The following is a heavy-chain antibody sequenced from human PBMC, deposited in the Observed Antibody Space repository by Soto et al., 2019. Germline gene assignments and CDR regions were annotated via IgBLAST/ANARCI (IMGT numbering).Heavy chain of an antibody. Sequence: PGESLKISCEGSGYSFTTFWIAWVRQMPGKGLEWMGIIYPADSDTKYSPSFQGQVTISADRSISTAYLQWSSLKASDTATYYCARHKYYMDVWGKGTTVTVSS. CDR2: IYPADSDT. J-gene: IGHJ6*03. V-gene: IGHV5-51*01. CDR1: GYSFTTFW. CDR3: ARHKYYMDV.